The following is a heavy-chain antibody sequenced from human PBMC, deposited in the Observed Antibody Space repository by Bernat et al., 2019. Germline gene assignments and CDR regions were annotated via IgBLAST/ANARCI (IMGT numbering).Heavy chain of an antibody. J-gene: IGHJ4*02. Sequence: EVQLVESGGGLVKPGGSLRLSCAASGFTFSSYSMNWVRQAPGKVLEWVSSISSSSSYIYYADSVKGRFTISRDNAKNSLYLQMNSLRAEDTAVYYCARIPGIAVGIRLLHPFDYWGQGTLVTVSS. D-gene: IGHD6-19*01. V-gene: IGHV3-21*01. CDR1: GFTFSSYS. CDR3: ARIPGIAVGIRLLHPFDY. CDR2: ISSSSSYI.